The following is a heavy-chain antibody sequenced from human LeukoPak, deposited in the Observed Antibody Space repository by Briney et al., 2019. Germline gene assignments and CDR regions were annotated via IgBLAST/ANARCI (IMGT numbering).Heavy chain of an antibody. CDR2: ISGSGGST. J-gene: IGHJ5*02. V-gene: IGHV3-23*01. CDR3: AKEGDQYYYDSSAGYNWFDP. CDR1: GFTFSSSA. D-gene: IGHD3-22*01. Sequence: GGSLRLSCSASGFTFSSSAMSWVRQAPGKGLEWVSAISGSGGSTYYADSVKGRFTVSRDNSKNTLYLQMNSLRDEDTAVYYCAKEGDQYYYDSSAGYNWFDPWGQGTLVTVSS.